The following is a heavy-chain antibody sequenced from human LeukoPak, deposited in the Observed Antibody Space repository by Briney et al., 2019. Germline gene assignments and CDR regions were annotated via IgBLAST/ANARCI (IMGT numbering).Heavy chain of an antibody. CDR2: ISAYNGNT. D-gene: IGHD3-3*01. V-gene: IGHV1-18*01. Sequence: GASVKVSCKASVYTFTRYGISWVRQAPGQGLEGMGWISAYNGNTNYAKKLQGRVTMTTDTSTRPAYMELRSLRSDDTAVYYCASFRYYDFWSGYYTADYWGQGTLVTVSS. J-gene: IGHJ4*02. CDR3: ASFRYYDFWSGYYTADY. CDR1: VYTFTRYG.